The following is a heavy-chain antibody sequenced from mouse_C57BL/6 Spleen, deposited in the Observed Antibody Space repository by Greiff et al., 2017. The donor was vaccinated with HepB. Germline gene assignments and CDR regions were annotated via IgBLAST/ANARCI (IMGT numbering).Heavy chain of an antibody. CDR1: GFTFSSYT. CDR2: ISGGGGNT. Sequence: EVKVVESGGGLVKPGGSLKLSCAASGFTFSSYTMSWVRQTPEKRLEWVATISGGGGNTYYPDSVKGRFTISRDNAKNTLYLQMSSLRSEDTALYYCARRDYYGSHFDYWGQGTTLTVSS. CDR3: ARRDYYGSHFDY. J-gene: IGHJ2*01. D-gene: IGHD1-1*01. V-gene: IGHV5-9*01.